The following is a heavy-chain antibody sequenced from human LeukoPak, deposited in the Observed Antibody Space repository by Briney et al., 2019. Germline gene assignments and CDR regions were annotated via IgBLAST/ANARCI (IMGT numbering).Heavy chain of an antibody. J-gene: IGHJ6*02. CDR2: INHSGST. CDR1: GGSFSGYY. Sequence: SSETLSLTRAVYGGSFSGYYWSWIRQPPGKGLEWIGEINHSGSTNYNPSLKSRVTISVDTSKNQFSLKLSSVTAADTAVYYCASTPDSSSNYYYGMDVWGQGTTVTVSS. V-gene: IGHV4-34*01. CDR3: ASTPDSSSNYYYGMDV. D-gene: IGHD6-6*01.